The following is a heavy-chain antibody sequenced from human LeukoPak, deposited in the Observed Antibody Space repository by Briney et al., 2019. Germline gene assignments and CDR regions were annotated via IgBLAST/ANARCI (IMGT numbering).Heavy chain of an antibody. J-gene: IGHJ6*03. Sequence: GGSLRLSCAASGFTFRTYAMSWVRQAPGKGLEWVSNISGNNGNTYYADSVKGRFTISRDDSKNTLCLQMNSLRAEDTAVYYCAKVRQSYYYYMDVWGKGTTVTVSS. CDR1: GFTFRTYA. CDR2: ISGNNGNT. V-gene: IGHV3-23*01. CDR3: AKVRQSYYYYMDV.